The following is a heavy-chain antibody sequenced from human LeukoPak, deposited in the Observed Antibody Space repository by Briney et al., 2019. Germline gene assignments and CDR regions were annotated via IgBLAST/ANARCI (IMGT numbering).Heavy chain of an antibody. CDR1: GFTFSSYG. V-gene: IGHV3-30*02. CDR2: IRYDGSNK. D-gene: IGHD4-17*01. CDR3: ATPFNGDYVNKY. Sequence: GGSLRLSCAASGFTFSSYGMHWVRQAPGRGLEWVAFIRYDGSNKYYADSVKGRFTISRDNSKNTLYLQMNSLRAEDTAVYYCATPFNGDYVNKYWGQGTLVTVSS. J-gene: IGHJ4*02.